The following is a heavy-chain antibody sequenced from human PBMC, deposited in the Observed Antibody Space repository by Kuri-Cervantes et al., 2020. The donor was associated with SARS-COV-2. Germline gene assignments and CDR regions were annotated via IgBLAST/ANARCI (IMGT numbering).Heavy chain of an antibody. D-gene: IGHD5-12*01. Sequence: GESLKISCAASGFIFSRYSMNWVRQAPGKGLEWVSYISSSSSTIYYIDSVKGRFTIPRDNAKNSLYLQMNSLRAEDTAVYYCVRVGAYSGYDFDSWGQGTLVTVSS. CDR1: GFIFSRYS. CDR3: VRVGAYSGYDFDS. V-gene: IGHV3-48*01. CDR2: ISSSSSTI. J-gene: IGHJ4*02.